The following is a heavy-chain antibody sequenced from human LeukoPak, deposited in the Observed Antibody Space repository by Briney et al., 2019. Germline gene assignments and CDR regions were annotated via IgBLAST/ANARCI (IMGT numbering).Heavy chain of an antibody. J-gene: IGHJ3*01. CDR1: GFTFSNYC. V-gene: IGHV3-21*06. D-gene: IGHD3-22*01. CDR3: ARDRSEGHDSSGPLDAFDV. CDR2: ISSSYTYI. Sequence: PGGSLRLSCSASGFTFSNYCMNWVRQAPGKGLEWASSISSSYTYIYYADSMKGRFTISRDNARNSLYLQMNSLRADDTAVYYCARDRSEGHDSSGPLDAFDVWGQGTLVTVSS.